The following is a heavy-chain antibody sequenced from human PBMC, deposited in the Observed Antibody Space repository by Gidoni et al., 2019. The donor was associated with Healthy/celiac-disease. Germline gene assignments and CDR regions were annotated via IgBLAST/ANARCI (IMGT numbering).Heavy chain of an antibody. CDR2: IWYDGSNK. CDR3: ARDVYCSSTSCRGYFDY. J-gene: IGHJ4*02. Sequence: QVQLVESGGGVVQPGRSLRLSCAASGFTFSSYGMHWVRQAPGKGLVWVAVIWYDGSNKYYADSVKGRFTISRDNSKNTLYLQMNSLRAEDTAVYYCARDVYCSSTSCRGYFDYWGQGTLVTVSS. V-gene: IGHV3-33*01. D-gene: IGHD2-2*01. CDR1: GFTFSSYG.